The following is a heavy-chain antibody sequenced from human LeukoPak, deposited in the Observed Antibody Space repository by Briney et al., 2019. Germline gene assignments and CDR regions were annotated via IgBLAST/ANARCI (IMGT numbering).Heavy chain of an antibody. CDR2: INPNSGGT. CDR1: GYTFTGYY. J-gene: IGHJ4*02. V-gene: IGHV1-2*02. CDR3: ATEGGWYEGAFDY. Sequence: ASVKVSCKASGYTFTGYYMHWVRQAPGQGLEWMGWINPNSGGTNYAQKFQGRVTMTRDTSISTAYMELSSLRSEDTAVYYCATEGGWYEGAFDYWGQGTLVTVSS. D-gene: IGHD6-19*01.